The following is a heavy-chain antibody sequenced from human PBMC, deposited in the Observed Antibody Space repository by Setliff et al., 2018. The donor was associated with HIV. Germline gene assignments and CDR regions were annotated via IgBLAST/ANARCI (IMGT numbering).Heavy chain of an antibody. Sequence: ASVKVSCKASGYTFTGYYMHWVRQAPGQGLEWMGWINPNSGGTNYAQNFQGRVTMTRDTSISTAYMELSRLRSDDTAVYYCARDLVAVANPFYYYYMDVWGKGTTVTVSS. CDR2: INPNSGGT. V-gene: IGHV1-2*02. CDR3: ARDLVAVANPFYYYYMDV. D-gene: IGHD6-19*01. J-gene: IGHJ6*03. CDR1: GYTFTGYY.